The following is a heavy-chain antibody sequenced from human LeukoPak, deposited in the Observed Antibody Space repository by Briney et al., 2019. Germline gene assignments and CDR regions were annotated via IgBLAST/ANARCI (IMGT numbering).Heavy chain of an antibody. V-gene: IGHV3-11*05. CDR2: ISSSSSYT. D-gene: IGHD3-10*01. CDR3: AREWSYYGSGSYRYYFDY. Sequence: GGSLRLSCAASGFTFSDYYMSWIRQAPGKGLEWVSYISSSSSYTNYADSMKGRFTISRDNAKNSLYLQMTSLRAEDTAVYYCAREWSYYGSGSYRYYFDYWGQGTLVTVSS. J-gene: IGHJ4*02. CDR1: GFTFSDYY.